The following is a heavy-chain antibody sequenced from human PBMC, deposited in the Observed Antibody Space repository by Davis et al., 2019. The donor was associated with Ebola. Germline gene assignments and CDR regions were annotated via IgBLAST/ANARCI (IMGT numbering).Heavy chain of an antibody. CDR3: AREHFDI. J-gene: IGHJ3*02. V-gene: IGHV4-34*01. Sequence: SETLSLTCAVYGDSFSDYFWSWIRQPPGKGLEWIGETGHSGYTNYSPSLMSRVTISVDSSKSQFSLKLHSVTAADTAVYYCAREHFDIWGQGTKVTVSS. CDR2: TGHSGYT. CDR1: GDSFSDYF.